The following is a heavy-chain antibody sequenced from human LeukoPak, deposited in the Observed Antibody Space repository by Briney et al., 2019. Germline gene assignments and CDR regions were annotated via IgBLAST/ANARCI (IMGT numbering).Heavy chain of an antibody. J-gene: IGHJ4*02. CDR2: IYYSGST. CDR3: ARHSSVRSPFDY. D-gene: IGHD5/OR15-5a*01. CDR1: GGSMNNYY. V-gene: IGHV4-59*08. Sequence: TSETLSLTCTVSGGSMNNYYWSWIRQPPGKGLEWIGYIYYSGSTNYNPSLKSRVTISVDTSKNQFSLELSSATAADTAVYYCARHSSVRSPFDYWGQGTLVTVSS.